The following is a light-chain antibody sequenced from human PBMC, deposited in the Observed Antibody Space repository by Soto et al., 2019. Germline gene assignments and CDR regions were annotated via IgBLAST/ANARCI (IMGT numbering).Light chain of an antibody. Sequence: QSVLTQPPSASGTPGQRVTISCSGSTSNIGTNTVNWYQQLPGSAPQLLLYRTNQRPSGVPGRFSGSKSGTSASLAISGLQSDDEADYYCAAWDGSLNVVLFGGGTKVTVL. V-gene: IGLV1-44*01. J-gene: IGLJ2*01. CDR2: RTN. CDR1: TSNIGTNT. CDR3: AAWDGSLNVVL.